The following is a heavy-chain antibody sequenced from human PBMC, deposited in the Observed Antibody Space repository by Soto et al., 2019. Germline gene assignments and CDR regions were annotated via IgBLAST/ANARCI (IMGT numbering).Heavy chain of an antibody. CDR1: GDTFSNHT. V-gene: IGHV1-69*04. J-gene: IGHJ6*03. CDR2: IIPMLGVS. CDR3: ARVAEMGTVTKGYYYYMDV. Sequence: QVQLVQSGAEVKKPGSSVKVSCKASGDTFSNHTISWVRQAPGQGLEWMGRIIPMLGVSNYAKKFQGRVTITADKSTSTDYMELSSLRSADTAVYYCARVAEMGTVTKGYYYYMDVWGKGTTVTVSS. D-gene: IGHD4-17*01.